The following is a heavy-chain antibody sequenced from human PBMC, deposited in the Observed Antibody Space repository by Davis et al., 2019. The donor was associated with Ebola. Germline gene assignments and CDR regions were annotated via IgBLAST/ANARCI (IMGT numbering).Heavy chain of an antibody. V-gene: IGHV1-3*01. Sequence: ASVTVSCKASGYTFSDYKIHWIRQAPGQRLEWMGWINPGNHETMYSERFQGRVTISSDTSATTIDVGLSSLTSEDTAVYFCARLDYSGHYFDYWGQGTLVTVSS. CDR1: GYTFSDYK. J-gene: IGHJ4*02. D-gene: IGHD4-11*01. CDR2: INPGNHET. CDR3: ARLDYSGHYFDY.